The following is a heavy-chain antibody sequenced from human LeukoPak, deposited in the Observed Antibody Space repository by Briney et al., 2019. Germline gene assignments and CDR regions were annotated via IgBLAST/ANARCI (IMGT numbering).Heavy chain of an antibody. J-gene: IGHJ6*03. CDR3: ARLDRNNYYYYMDV. CDR2: IYTSGST. D-gene: IGHD3-9*01. V-gene: IGHV4-4*09. CDR1: GGSISSYY. Sequence: SETLSLTCTVAGGSISSYYWSWIRQPPGKGLEWIGYIYTSGSTNYNPSLKSRVTISVDTSKNQFSLKLSSVTAEDTAVYYCARLDRNNYYYYMDVWGKGTTVTVSS.